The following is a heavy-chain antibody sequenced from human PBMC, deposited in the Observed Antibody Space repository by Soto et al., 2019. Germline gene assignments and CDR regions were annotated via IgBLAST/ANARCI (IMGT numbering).Heavy chain of an antibody. Sequence: QVRLEESGPGLVKPSETPSLTCNVSGASIINHYWSWIRQPPGKALEWVAFVHYSGTTNYNPSLESRVFISVDTSKNQFSLKVTSVTAADTAVYFCASNSDYGSYFDLWGRGTLVTVSS. CDR3: ASNSDYGSYFDL. D-gene: IGHD4-17*01. CDR1: GASIINHY. CDR2: VHYSGTT. V-gene: IGHV4-59*11. J-gene: IGHJ2*01.